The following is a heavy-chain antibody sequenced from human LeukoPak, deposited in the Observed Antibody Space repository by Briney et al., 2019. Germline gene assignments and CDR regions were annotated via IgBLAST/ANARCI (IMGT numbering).Heavy chain of an antibody. V-gene: IGHV4-30-4*08. CDR2: ISYSGST. J-gene: IGHJ3*02. CDR1: GGSISSGDYY. CDR3: ARDPPSITGTTSAFDI. Sequence: PSETLSLTCTVSGGSISSGDYYWSWIRQPPGKGLEWIGYISYSGSTDYNPSLKSRVTISVDTPKNQFSLKLSSVTAADTAVYYCARDPPSITGTTSAFDIWGQGTTVTVSS. D-gene: IGHD1-20*01.